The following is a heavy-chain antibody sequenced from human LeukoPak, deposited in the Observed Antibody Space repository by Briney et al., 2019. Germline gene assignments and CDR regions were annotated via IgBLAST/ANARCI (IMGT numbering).Heavy chain of an antibody. CDR2: ISGSGGST. V-gene: IGHV3-23*01. CDR3: AKEGGSIAAPRFCWFDP. CDR1: GFTFSSYA. D-gene: IGHD6-6*01. Sequence: QPGGSLRLSCAASGFTFSSYAMSWVRQAPGKGLEWVSAISGSGGSTYYADSVKGRFTISRDNSKNTLYLQMNSLRAEDTAVYYCAKEGGSIAAPRFCWFDPWGQGTLVTVSS. J-gene: IGHJ5*02.